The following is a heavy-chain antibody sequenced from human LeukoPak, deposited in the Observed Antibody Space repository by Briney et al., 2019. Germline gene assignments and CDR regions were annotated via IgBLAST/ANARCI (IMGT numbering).Heavy chain of an antibody. D-gene: IGHD6-19*01. CDR2: IIPIFGTA. CDR1: GYTFTSYH. V-gene: IGHV1-69*13. Sequence: GASVKVSSKASGYTFTSYHMHWVRQAPGQGLGWMGGIIPIFGTANYAQKFQGRVTITADESTSTAYMELSSLRSEDTAVYYCARGKGSRAYSGWYFAYYYYYMDVWGKGTTVTISS. CDR3: ARGKGSRAYSGWYFAYYYYYMDV. J-gene: IGHJ6*03.